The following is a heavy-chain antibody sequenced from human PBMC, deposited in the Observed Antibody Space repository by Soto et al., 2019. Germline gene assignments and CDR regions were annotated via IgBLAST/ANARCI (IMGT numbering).Heavy chain of an antibody. CDR2: IFYSGST. Sequence: QVQLQESGPGLVRPSETLSLTCTVSGGSVNSYYWSWIRQTPGKGPEWIGYIFYSGSTNSNPSLKSRASMSVDMSKNQFSLRLSSLTAADTAVYYCASVFPSYCGGDCAYFDSWGQGILVTVSS. J-gene: IGHJ4*02. CDR3: ASVFPSYCGGDCAYFDS. V-gene: IGHV4-59*02. D-gene: IGHD2-21*02. CDR1: GGSVNSYY.